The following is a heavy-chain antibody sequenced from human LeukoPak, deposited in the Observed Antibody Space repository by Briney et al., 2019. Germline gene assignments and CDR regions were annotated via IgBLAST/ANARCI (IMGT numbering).Heavy chain of an antibody. CDR1: GFSFSSYW. V-gene: IGHV3-23*01. D-gene: IGHD1-26*01. CDR2: ISDSGSNT. J-gene: IGHJ4*02. Sequence: GGSLRLSCAASGFSFSSYWMSWVRQPPGKGLEWVSVISDSGSNTYYADSVRGRFTISRDNSKNTLYLQMNSLRAEDTAVYYCAKKGATTKDFDYWGQGTLVTVSS. CDR3: AKKGATTKDFDY.